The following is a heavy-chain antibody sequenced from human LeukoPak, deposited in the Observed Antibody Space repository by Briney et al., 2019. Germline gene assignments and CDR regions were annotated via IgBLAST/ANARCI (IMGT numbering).Heavy chain of an antibody. CDR1: GFTFSSYS. CDR3: ARDVGVYGDYAILGY. D-gene: IGHD4-17*01. Sequence: GGSLRLCCAASGFTFSSYSMNWVRQAPGKGLEWISFISSNSRTILYTDSVKGRFTSSRDNAKDSLYLQMNNLRVDDTAVYYCARDVGVYGDYAILGYWGQGTLATVSS. V-gene: IGHV3-48*01. CDR2: ISSNSRTI. J-gene: IGHJ4*02.